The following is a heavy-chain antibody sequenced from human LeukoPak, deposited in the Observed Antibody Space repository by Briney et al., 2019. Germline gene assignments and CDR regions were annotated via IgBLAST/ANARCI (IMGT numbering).Heavy chain of an antibody. J-gene: IGHJ5*02. CDR1: GGSISSGSYY. V-gene: IGHV4-61*02. CDR3: ARDGFLESANWFDP. D-gene: IGHD3-3*01. CDR2: IYTSGST. Sequence: SETPSLTCTVSGGSISSGSYYWSWIRPPAGKGLEWIGRIYTSGSTNYNPSLKSRVTISVDTSKNQFSLKLSSVTAADTAVYYCARDGFLESANWFDPWGQGTLVTVSS.